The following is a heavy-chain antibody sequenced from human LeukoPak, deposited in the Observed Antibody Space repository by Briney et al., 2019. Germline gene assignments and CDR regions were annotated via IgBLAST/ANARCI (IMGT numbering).Heavy chain of an antibody. CDR1: GGSFSNGAFC. CDR2: IFYSGST. J-gene: IGHJ4*02. V-gene: IGHV4-39*01. CDR3: ARQRDMAFDY. D-gene: IGHD5-24*01. Sequence: SETLSLTRTVSGGSFSNGAFCWGWVRQPPGKGLEWIGSIFYSGSTYYNRSLTSRATISIDTSNNQFSLKLSSVTAADTAVYYCARQRDMAFDYWGQGTLVTVSS.